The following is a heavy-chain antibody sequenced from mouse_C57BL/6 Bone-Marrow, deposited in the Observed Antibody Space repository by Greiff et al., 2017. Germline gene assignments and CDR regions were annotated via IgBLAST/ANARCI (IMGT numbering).Heavy chain of an antibody. CDR1: GFTFSSYA. CDR2: ISSGGSYT. CDR3: AREAYYSNDWFAY. J-gene: IGHJ3*01. V-gene: IGHV5-6*02. D-gene: IGHD2-5*01. Sequence: EVMLVESGGDLVKPGGSLKLSCAASGFTFSSYAMSWVRQTPDKRLEWVATISSGGSYTYYPYNVKGRFTIARDNDKNTLYLQLSSLQSEDTDMYYCAREAYYSNDWFAYGGQGTRVTVSA.